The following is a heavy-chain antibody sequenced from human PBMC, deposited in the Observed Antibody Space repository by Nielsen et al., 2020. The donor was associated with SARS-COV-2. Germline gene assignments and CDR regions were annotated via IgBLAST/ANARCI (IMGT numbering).Heavy chain of an antibody. J-gene: IGHJ4*02. D-gene: IGHD2-21*02. CDR1: GFTFSSYG. CDR3: AKALVVVTAHPYFDY. V-gene: IGHV3-30*18. Sequence: GESLKISCAASGFTFSSYGMHWVRQAPGKGLEWVAVISYDGSNKYYADSVKGRFTISRDNSKNTLYLQMNSLRAEDTAVYYCAKALVVVTAHPYFDYWGQGTLVTVSS. CDR2: ISYDGSNK.